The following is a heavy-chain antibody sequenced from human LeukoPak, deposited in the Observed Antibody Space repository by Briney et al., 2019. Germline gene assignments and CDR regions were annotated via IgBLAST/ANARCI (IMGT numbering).Heavy chain of an antibody. D-gene: IGHD6-13*01. CDR3: ARRGDSSSWYPYFDY. V-gene: IGHV5-51*01. J-gene: IGHJ4*02. CDR2: IYPGDSDT. CDR1: GYSFTSYW. Sequence: GESLKISCKGSGYSFTSYWIGWVRQMPGKGLEWMGIIYPGDSDTRSSPSFQGQVTISADKSISTAYLQWSSLKASDTAMYYCARRGDSSSWYPYFDYWGQGTLVTVSS.